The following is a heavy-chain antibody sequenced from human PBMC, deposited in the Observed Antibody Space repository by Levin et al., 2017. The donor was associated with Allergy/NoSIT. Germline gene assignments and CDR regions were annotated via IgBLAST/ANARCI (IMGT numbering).Heavy chain of an antibody. J-gene: IGHJ3*02. V-gene: IGHV3-48*01. CDR2: ISNSSRTK. CDR3: ARALTRVDIVSTSPLDALDI. CDR1: GFTFSHYN. D-gene: IGHD5/OR15-5a*01. Sequence: GGSLRLSCAVSGFTFSHYNMNWVRQAPGKGLEWVSYISNSSRTKFYADSVKGRFTTSRDNAKNSLFLQLNSLRAEDTAVYYCARALTRVDIVSTSPLDALDIWGQGTMVTVSS.